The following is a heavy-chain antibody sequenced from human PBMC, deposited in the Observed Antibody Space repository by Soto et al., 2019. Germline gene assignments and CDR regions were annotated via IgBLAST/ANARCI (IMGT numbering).Heavy chain of an antibody. CDR1: GFPFSSYW. V-gene: IGHV3-74*01. Sequence: EVQLVESGGDLVQRGGSLRLSCAASGFPFSSYWMHWVRHTPGKGLDCVARISGDGVTTYYADSVTGRFTVSRDNAKNTLSLQISGLRAEDTAVYYCAREYYGLLTGYYTDYWGQGTLVSVSS. CDR3: AREYYGLLTGYYTDY. J-gene: IGHJ4*02. D-gene: IGHD3-9*01. CDR2: ISGDGVTT.